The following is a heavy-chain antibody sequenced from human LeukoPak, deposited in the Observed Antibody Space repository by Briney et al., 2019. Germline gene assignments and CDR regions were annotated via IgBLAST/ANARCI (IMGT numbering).Heavy chain of an antibody. Sequence: GASAKVSCKASGYTFTSYGISWVRQAPGQGLEWMGWISAYNGNTNYAQKLQGRVTMTTDTSTSTAYMELRSLRSDDTAVYYCARDFLPIYSGSYSQLWFDPWGQGTLVTVSS. CDR2: ISAYNGNT. CDR1: GYTFTSYG. V-gene: IGHV1-18*01. J-gene: IGHJ5*02. CDR3: ARDFLPIYSGSYSQLWFDP. D-gene: IGHD1-26*01.